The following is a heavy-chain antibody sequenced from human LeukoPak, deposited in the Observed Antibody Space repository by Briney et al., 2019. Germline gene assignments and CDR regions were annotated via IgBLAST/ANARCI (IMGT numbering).Heavy chain of an antibody. CDR2: ISHSGIT. D-gene: IGHD5-18*01. V-gene: IGHV4-30-2*01. CDR3: AIEDTSMVYVV. J-gene: IGHJ4*02. Sequence: SETLSLTCGVSGGSISTGGLSWSWVRQPPGKGLEWIGYISHSGITYYNPSLKSRVTISVDRSKNHFSLKLTSVTAADTAVYHCAIEDTSMVYVVWGQGTLVTVSS. CDR1: GGSISTGGLS.